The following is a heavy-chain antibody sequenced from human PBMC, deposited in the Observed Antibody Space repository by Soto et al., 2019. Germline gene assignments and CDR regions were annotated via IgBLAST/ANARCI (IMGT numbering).Heavy chain of an antibody. CDR2: INHSGST. V-gene: IGHV4-34*01. CDR3: ARGRSTSRNWFDP. D-gene: IGHD2-2*01. CDR1: GGSFSGYY. J-gene: IGHJ5*02. Sequence: SETLSLTCAVYGGSFSGYYWSWIRQPPGKGLEWIGEINHSGSTNYNPSLKSRVTISVDTSKNQFSLKLSSVTAADTAVYYCARGRSTSRNWFDPWGQGTLVPSPQ.